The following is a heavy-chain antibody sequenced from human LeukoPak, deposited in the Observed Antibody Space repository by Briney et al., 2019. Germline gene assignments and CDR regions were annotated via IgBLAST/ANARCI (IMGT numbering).Heavy chain of an antibody. CDR3: ARAGWIITSGVDY. CDR1: GYSISRGYY. D-gene: IGHD3-10*01. J-gene: IGHJ4*02. CDR2: IYHTGST. Sequence: SSETLSLTCGVSGYSISRGYYWAWIRQPPGKGLEWIGTIYHTGSTYYTPSPGSRVTISVDTSKNEFSLNLNSVTAADTAVYYCARAGWIITSGVDYWGQGALVTVSS. V-gene: IGHV4-38-2*01.